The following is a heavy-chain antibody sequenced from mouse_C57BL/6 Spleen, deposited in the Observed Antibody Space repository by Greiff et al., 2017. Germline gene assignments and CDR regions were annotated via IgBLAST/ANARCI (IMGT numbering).Heavy chain of an antibody. Sequence: QVQLQQPGAELVKPGASVKLSCKASGYTFTSYWMHWVKQRPGQGLEWIGMIHPNSGSTNYNEKFKSKATLTVDKSSSTAYMQLSSLTSEDSAVYYCARSYYGSSYGDYYAMDYWVKEPQSPSPQ. CDR1: GYTFTSYW. CDR3: ARSYYGSSYGDYYAMDY. V-gene: IGHV1-64*01. D-gene: IGHD1-1*01. J-gene: IGHJ4*01. CDR2: IHPNSGST.